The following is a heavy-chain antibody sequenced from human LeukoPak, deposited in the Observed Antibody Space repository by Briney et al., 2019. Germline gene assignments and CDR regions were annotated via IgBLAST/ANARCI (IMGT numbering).Heavy chain of an antibody. CDR3: AKAGSGYDSDAFDI. V-gene: IGHV3-30-3*01. CDR1: GFTFSSYA. CDR2: ISYDGSNK. J-gene: IGHJ3*02. D-gene: IGHD5-12*01. Sequence: GRSLRLSCAASGFTFSSYAMHWVRQAPGKGLEWVAVISYDGSNKYYADSVKGRFTISRDNSKNTLYLQMNSLRAEDTAVYYCAKAGSGYDSDAFDIWGQGTMVTVSS.